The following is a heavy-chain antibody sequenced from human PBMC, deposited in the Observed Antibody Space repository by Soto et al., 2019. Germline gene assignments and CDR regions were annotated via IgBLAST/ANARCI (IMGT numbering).Heavy chain of an antibody. CDR2: ISYDGGTQ. CDR1: GFTLSAYA. CDR3: ARELHTTRGEDY. D-gene: IGHD3-10*01. V-gene: IGHV3-30-3*01. J-gene: IGHJ4*02. Sequence: GGSLRLSCAVSGFTLSAYAMHWIRQAPGKGLEWLAVISYDGGTQYYADSVKGRFIISRDTSKNMVYLQMNSLRDDDTAVYYCARELHTTRGEDYWGQGTLVTVSS.